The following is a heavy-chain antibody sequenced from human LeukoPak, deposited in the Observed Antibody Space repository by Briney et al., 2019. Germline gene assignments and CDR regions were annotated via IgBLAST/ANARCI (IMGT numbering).Heavy chain of an antibody. V-gene: IGHV3-9*01. J-gene: IGHJ4*02. D-gene: IGHD3-3*01. CDR1: GFTFDDYA. Sequence: PGRSLRLSCAASGFTFDDYAMHWVRQAPGKGLEWVSGISWNSGSIGYADSVKGRFTISRGNAKNSLYLQMNSLRAEDTALYYCAKDIGYDFWSGYLDYWGQGTLVTVSS. CDR2: ISWNSGSI. CDR3: AKDIGYDFWSGYLDY.